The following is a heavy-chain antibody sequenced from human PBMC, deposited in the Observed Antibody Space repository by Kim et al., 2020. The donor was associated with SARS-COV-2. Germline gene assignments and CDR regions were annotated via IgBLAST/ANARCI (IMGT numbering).Heavy chain of an antibody. CDR1: GFTVSSYY. J-gene: IGHJ2*01. Sequence: GGSLRLSCAASGFTVSSYYMTWLRQALGKGLEWVSIIYSDGRTYYTDSVKGRFTIARDSWKNTLYLQMSSLRAEDTALYYCARGGSGRGWYYDLWGRGTLVTVSS. CDR3: ARGGSGRGWYYDL. V-gene: IGHV3-53*01. CDR2: IYSDGRT. D-gene: IGHD3-10*01.